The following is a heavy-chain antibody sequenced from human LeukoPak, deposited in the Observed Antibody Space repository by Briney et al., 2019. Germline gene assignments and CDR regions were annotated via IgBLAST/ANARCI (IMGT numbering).Heavy chain of an antibody. D-gene: IGHD1-14*01. CDR3: ARGFCTGSTCYHYWYFDL. Sequence: SVKVSCKASGGAFSSFAINWLRQAPGQGLEWVGGIIPSFGTTNHAQRFRERVTISTDDSTGTAYMEMRSLTSEDTATYYCARGFCTGSTCYHYWYFDLWGRGTLVTVSA. V-gene: IGHV1-69*05. CDR2: IIPSFGTT. J-gene: IGHJ2*01. CDR1: GGAFSSFA.